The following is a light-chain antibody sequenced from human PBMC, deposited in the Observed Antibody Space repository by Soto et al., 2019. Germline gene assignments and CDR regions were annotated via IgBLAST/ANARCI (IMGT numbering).Light chain of an antibody. CDR2: GAS. Sequence: EIVMTQSPATLSVSPGERATLSCRASQSVSSNLAWYQQKPGQAPRLLIYGASTRATGIPARFSGSGSGTEFTLTISSLQSEDFATYYCQQYDGNFGGGTRVEIK. CDR1: QSVSSN. CDR3: QQYDGN. V-gene: IGKV3-15*01. J-gene: IGKJ4*01.